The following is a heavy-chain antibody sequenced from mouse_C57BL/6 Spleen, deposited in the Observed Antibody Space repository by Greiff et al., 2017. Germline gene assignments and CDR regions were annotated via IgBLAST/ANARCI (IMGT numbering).Heavy chain of an antibody. V-gene: IGHV1-47*01. CDR3: ARGNYYDYDEYSWDY. D-gene: IGHD2-4*01. Sequence: VKLQESGAELVKPGASVKMSCKASGYTFTTYPIEWMKQNHGKSLEWIGNFHPYNDDTKYNAKFKGKATLTVEKSSNTAYLELSRLTSDDSAVYYCARGNYYDYDEYSWDYWGQGTTLTVSS. J-gene: IGHJ2*01. CDR1: GYTFTTYP. CDR2: FHPYNDDT.